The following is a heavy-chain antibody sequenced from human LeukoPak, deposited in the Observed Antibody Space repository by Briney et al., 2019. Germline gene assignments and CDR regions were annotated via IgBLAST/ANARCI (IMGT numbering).Heavy chain of an antibody. V-gene: IGHV4-61*02. CDR2: IYTSGST. D-gene: IGHD2-2*02. CDR1: GGSISSGSYY. J-gene: IGHJ4*02. Sequence: SQTLSLTCTVSGGSISSGSYYWSWIRQPAGKGLEWIVRIYTSGSTNYNPSLKSRVTISVDTSKNQFSLKLSSVTAADTAVYYCARAEWRYCSSISCYIFDYWGQGTLVTVSS. CDR3: ARAEWRYCSSISCYIFDY.